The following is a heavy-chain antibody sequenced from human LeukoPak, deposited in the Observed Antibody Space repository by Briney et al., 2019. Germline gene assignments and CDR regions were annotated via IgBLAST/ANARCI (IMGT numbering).Heavy chain of an antibody. CDR2: IYYSGST. CDR1: GGSISSYY. V-gene: IGHV4-59*01. J-gene: IGHJ4*02. Sequence: SETLSLTCTVSGGSISSYYWSWIRQPPGKGLEWIGYIYYSGSTNYNPSLKSRVTISVDTSKNQFSLKLSSVTAADTAVYYCARSGYCSSTSCFYFDYWGRGTLVTVSS. CDR3: ARSGYCSSTSCFYFDY. D-gene: IGHD2-2*01.